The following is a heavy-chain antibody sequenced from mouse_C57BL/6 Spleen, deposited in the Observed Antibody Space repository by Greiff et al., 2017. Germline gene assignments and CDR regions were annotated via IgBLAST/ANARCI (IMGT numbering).Heavy chain of an antibody. J-gene: IGHJ2*01. CDR3: ARRGYGSRIDY. Sequence: VQLQQSGPVLVKPGASVKMSCKASGYTFTDYYMNWVKQSHGKSLEWIGVINPYNGGTSYNQKFKGKATLTVDKSSITAYMELNSLTSEDSAVYYCARRGYGSRIDYWGQGTTLTVSS. V-gene: IGHV1-19*01. CDR1: GYTFTDYY. D-gene: IGHD1-1*01. CDR2: INPYNGGT.